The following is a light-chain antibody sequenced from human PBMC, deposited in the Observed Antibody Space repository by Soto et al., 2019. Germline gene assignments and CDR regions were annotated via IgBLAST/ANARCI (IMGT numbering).Light chain of an antibody. J-gene: IGKJ5*01. CDR1: QSVGSN. CDR3: QQYNSWPRT. V-gene: IGKV3-15*01. CDR2: GAS. Sequence: EIVMTQSPATLSVSPGERATLSCRASQSVGSNLAWYQQKPGQTPRFLIYGASSRATDIPARFSGSGSGTEFTLTISSLQSEDFADYYCQQYNSWPRTFGQGTRLEIK.